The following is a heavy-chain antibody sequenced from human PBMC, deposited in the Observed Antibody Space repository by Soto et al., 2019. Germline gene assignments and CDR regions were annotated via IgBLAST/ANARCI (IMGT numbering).Heavy chain of an antibody. J-gene: IGHJ4*02. V-gene: IGHV3-15*07. CDR1: GFIFRDAW. D-gene: IGHD3-10*01. CDR2: IKGNSGGGTT. CDR3: TTEAWTVRGVEQTSGVDY. Sequence: EVQLVESGGGLVKPGRSLRLSCAASGFIFRDAWMNWVRQAPGKGLEWVGRIKGNSGGGTTDYAAPVRGRFTISRDDSQSTVYLQANNLRTEDTAVYYCTTEAWTVRGVEQTSGVDYWGQGTLVTVS.